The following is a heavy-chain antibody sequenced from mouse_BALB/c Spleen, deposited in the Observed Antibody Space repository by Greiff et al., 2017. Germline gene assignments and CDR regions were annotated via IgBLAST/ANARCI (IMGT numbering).Heavy chain of an antibody. V-gene: IGHV1-15*01. CDR1: GYTFTDYE. CDR3: TREVYFDY. Sequence: QVQLKESGAELVRPGASVTLSCKASGYTFTDYEMHWVKQTPVHGLEWIGAIDPETGGTAYNQKFKGKATLTADKSSSTAYMELRSLTSEDSAVYYCTREVYFDYWGQGTTLTVSS. CDR2: IDPETGGT. J-gene: IGHJ2*01.